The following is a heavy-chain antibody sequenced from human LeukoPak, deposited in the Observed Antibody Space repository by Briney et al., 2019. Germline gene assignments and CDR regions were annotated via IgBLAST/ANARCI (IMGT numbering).Heavy chain of an antibody. CDR1: GYSFTSHA. V-gene: IGHV7-4-1*02. Sequence: GASVKVSCKASGYSFTSHALNWLRQAPGQGPEWMGWLNTNTGNPTYAQGFTGRFVFSLDTSVSTAYLQISSLKAEDTAVYYCARDYMSYFDYWGQGTLVTVSS. D-gene: IGHD2-2*02. CDR2: LNTNTGNP. J-gene: IGHJ4*02. CDR3: ARDYMSYFDY.